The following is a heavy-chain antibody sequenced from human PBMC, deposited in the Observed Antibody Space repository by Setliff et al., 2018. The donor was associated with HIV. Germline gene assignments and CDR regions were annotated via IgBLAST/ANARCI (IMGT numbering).Heavy chain of an antibody. V-gene: IGHV3-7*01. J-gene: IGHJ4*02. CDR2: IKEDGSEI. D-gene: IGHD1-1*01. CDR3: TRNEI. CDR1: GFSFSRYW. Sequence: PGGSLRLSCTVSGFSFSRYWMGWVRQAPGKGPEWVANIKEDGSEIYYVDSVKGRFTISRDNAKNSLYLQMDSLRAEDTAVYYCTRNEIWGQGTLVTVSS.